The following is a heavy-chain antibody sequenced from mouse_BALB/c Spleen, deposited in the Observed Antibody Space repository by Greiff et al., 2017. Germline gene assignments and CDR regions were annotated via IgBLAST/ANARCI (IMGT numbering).Heavy chain of an antibody. CDR2: ILPGSGST. CDR3: ARFITTVVGYYYAMDY. CDR1: GYTFSSYW. V-gene: IGHV1-9*01. J-gene: IGHJ4*01. Sequence: VQLQQSGAELMKPGASVKISCKATGYTFSSYWIEWVKQRPGHGLEWIGEILPGSGSTNYNEKFKGKATFTADTSSNTAYMQLSSLTSEDSAVYYCARFITTVVGYYYAMDYWGQGTSVTVSS. D-gene: IGHD1-1*01.